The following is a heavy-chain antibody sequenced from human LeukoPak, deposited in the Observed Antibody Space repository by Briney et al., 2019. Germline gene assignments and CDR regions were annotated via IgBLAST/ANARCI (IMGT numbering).Heavy chain of an antibody. CDR1: GDSVSNKDAA. D-gene: IGHD2-15*01. CDR3: ARQSLGYVDY. V-gene: IGHV6-1*01. Sequence: SQTLSLTCAISGDSVSNKDAAWSWIRQSPSRGLEWLGRTYYRSKWSNDYAVSVKSRITINPDTSKSQFSLQLKSVTPDDTAVYYCARQSLGYVDYWGQGSRVTVSS. CDR2: TYYRSKWSN. J-gene: IGHJ4*02.